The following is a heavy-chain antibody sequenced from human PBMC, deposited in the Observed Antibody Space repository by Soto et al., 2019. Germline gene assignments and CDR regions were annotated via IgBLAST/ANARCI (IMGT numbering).Heavy chain of an antibody. D-gene: IGHD2-2*01. CDR3: ARDRRDIVVVPAAIPVAYYYGMDV. Sequence: QVQLQESGPGLVKPSQTLSLTCTVSGGSISSGDYYWSWIRQPPGKGLEWIGYIYYSGSTYYNPSLKGRVTISVDTSKNQCSLKLSSVTAADTAVYYCARDRRDIVVVPAAIPVAYYYGMDVWGQGTTVTVSS. CDR2: IYYSGST. CDR1: GGSISSGDYY. J-gene: IGHJ6*02. V-gene: IGHV4-30-4*01.